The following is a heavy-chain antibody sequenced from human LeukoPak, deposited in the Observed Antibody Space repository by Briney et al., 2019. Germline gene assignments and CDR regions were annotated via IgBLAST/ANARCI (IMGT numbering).Heavy chain of an antibody. J-gene: IGHJ4*02. V-gene: IGHV4-39*07. Sequence: SETLSLTCTVPGGSISSSSYYWGWIRQPPGKGLEWIGSIYYSGSTYYNPSLKSRVTISVDTSKNQFSLKLSSVTAADTAVYYCARDLGFGYFDYWGQGTLVTVSS. CDR2: IYYSGST. CDR3: ARDLGFGYFDY. CDR1: GGSISSSSYY. D-gene: IGHD3-16*01.